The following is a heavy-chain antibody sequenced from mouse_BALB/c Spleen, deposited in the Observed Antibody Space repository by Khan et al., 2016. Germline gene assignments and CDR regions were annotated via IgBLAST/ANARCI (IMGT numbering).Heavy chain of an antibody. V-gene: IGHV9-3-1*01. Sequence: QIQLVQSGPELKKPGETVKISCKASGYTFTNYGMNWVKQAPGKGLKWMAWINTYTGEPTYADDLQGRFAFSLETSASTAYLQINNLKNEDTATYFCARDGKRPFAYWGQGTLVTVSA. J-gene: IGHJ3*01. D-gene: IGHD1-1*01. CDR2: INTYTGEP. CDR3: ARDGKRPFAY. CDR1: GYTFTNYG.